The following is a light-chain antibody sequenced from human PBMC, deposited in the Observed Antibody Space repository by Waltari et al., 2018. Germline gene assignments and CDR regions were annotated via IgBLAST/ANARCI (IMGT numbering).Light chain of an antibody. CDR2: EGS. CDR3: CSYAGSSTLVV. Sequence: QSALTQPASVSGSPGQSITISCTGTSRDVGSYNLVSCYQQHPGKAPKLMIYEGSKRPSGVSNRFSGSKSGNTASLTISGLQAEDEADYYCCSYAGSSTLVVFGGGTKLTVL. CDR1: SRDVGSYNL. V-gene: IGLV2-23*01. J-gene: IGLJ2*01.